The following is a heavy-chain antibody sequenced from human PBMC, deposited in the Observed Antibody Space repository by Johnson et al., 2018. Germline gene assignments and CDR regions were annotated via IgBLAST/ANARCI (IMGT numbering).Heavy chain of an antibody. CDR1: GFTFSSYA. Sequence: VQLVQSGGGVVQHGKSLRLSCAASGFTFSSYAMSWVRQAPGKGLEWVSAISGSGGSTYYAASVKGRFTIPRDNSKNTLDLQMNSLRVEDTAVYYCAKVRGLDYYFYMDVWGKGTTVTVSS. V-gene: IGHV3-23*04. CDR2: ISGSGGST. J-gene: IGHJ6*03. CDR3: AKVRGLDYYFYMDV. D-gene: IGHD3-16*01.